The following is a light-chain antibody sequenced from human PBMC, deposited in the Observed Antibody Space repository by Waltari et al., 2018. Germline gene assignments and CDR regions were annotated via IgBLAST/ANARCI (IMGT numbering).Light chain of an antibody. V-gene: IGLV1-51*01. Sequence: QSVLTQSPSVSADPGQKVTISCSGRTSNIGKNEVSWYQHLPGTAPRLLITDNYKRPSGIPDRFSASKSGTSATLGITGLQTGDEADYYCATWDTSLSAVVFGGGTKLTVL. CDR2: DNY. CDR1: TSNIGKNE. CDR3: ATWDTSLSAVV. J-gene: IGLJ3*02.